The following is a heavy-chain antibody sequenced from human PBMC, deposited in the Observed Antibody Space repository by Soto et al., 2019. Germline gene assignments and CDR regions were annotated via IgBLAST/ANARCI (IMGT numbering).Heavy chain of an antibody. D-gene: IGHD6-19*01. V-gene: IGHV4-39*01. CDR1: GGSISSSSYY. CDR2: IYYSGST. J-gene: IGHJ4*02. Sequence: QLQLQESGPGLVKPSETLSLTCTVSGGSISSSSYYWGWIRQPPGKGLEWIGSIYYSGSTYYNPSLKSRVTISVDTSKNQFSLKLSSVTAADTAVYYCARHRVDSSGWYLLSGALDYWGQGTLVTVSS. CDR3: ARHRVDSSGWYLLSGALDY.